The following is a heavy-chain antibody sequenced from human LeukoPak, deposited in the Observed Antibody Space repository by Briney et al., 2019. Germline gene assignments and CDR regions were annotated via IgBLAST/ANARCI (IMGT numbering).Heavy chain of an antibody. CDR3: AKVDRAKKYSSGWYLGDNFDY. D-gene: IGHD6-19*01. CDR2: IFVSGGST. CDR1: PFTSSSYT. J-gene: IGHJ4*02. Sequence: GGSLRLSRAPPPFTSSSYTMCTGCEPPEEGVWRVSTIFVSGGSTYYADSVKGRFTISRDNSKNTLYLQMNSLRAEDTAVYYCAKVDRAKKYSSGWYLGDNFDYWGQGTLVTVSS. V-gene: IGHV3-23*01.